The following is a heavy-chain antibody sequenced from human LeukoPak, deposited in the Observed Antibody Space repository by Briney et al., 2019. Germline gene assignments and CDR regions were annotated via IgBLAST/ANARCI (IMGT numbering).Heavy chain of an antibody. J-gene: IGHJ4*02. CDR2: INQDGSEK. Sequence: GGSLRLSCATSGFNFNTKWMTWVRQAPGKGLEWVANINQDGSEKYHGDSVKGRFIISRDNAKRSLFLEMSSIRAEDTAVYYCADPPSDFWGQGTLVAVSS. V-gene: IGHV3-7*01. CDR3: ADPPSDF. CDR1: GFNFNTKW.